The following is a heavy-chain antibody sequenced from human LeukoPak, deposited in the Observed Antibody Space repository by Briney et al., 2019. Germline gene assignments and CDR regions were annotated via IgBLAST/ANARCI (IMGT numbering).Heavy chain of an antibody. V-gene: IGHV4-59*11. CDR2: ISHTGSA. D-gene: IGHD2-2*01. CDR1: GDPLSRHY. CDR3: GTVSGTSSILY. J-gene: IGHJ4*02. Sequence: PSETLSLTCSVSGDPLSRHYWSWIRQPPGKGLEWIGYISHTGSANYNSSLKSRVTMSLDTSKKQYSLRLTSVTAADTAVYFCGTVSGTSSILYWGQGILVTVSA.